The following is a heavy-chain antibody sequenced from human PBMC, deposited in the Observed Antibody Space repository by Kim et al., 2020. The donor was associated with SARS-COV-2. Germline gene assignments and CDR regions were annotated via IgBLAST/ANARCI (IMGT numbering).Heavy chain of an antibody. CDR2: VYSSGVT. V-gene: IGHV4-39*07. Sequence: SETLSLTCFVSGGSISNSGYYWGWIRQLPGKGLEWIASVYSSGVTYYNPSIKNRVTLLVDTSKNHFSLRLTSVTAADTAVYFCARDHYSSPNNWFDPWGQGTLVTVSS. J-gene: IGHJ5*02. CDR1: GGSISNSGYY. D-gene: IGHD6-13*01. CDR3: ARDHYSSPNNWFDP.